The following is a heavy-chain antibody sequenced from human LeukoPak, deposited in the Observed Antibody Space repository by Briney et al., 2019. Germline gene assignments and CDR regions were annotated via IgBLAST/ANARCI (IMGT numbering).Heavy chain of an antibody. CDR2: INPSGGST. D-gene: IGHD5-18*01. CDR3: AREPFVDTAMVDYYYYGMDV. Sequence: ASVKVSCKASGYTFTSYYMHWVRQAPGQGLEWMGIINPSGGSTSYAQKFQGRVTMTRDTSTSTVYMELSSLRSEDTAVYYCAREPFVDTAMVDYYYYGMDVWGQGTTVTVS. J-gene: IGHJ6*02. CDR1: GYTFTSYY. V-gene: IGHV1-46*01.